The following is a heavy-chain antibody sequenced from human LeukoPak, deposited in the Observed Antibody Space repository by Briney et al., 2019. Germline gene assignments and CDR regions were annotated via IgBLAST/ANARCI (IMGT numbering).Heavy chain of an antibody. CDR1: GFTFSSYW. V-gene: IGHV3-74*01. CDR2: INTGGSTT. D-gene: IGHD2/OR15-2a*01. J-gene: IGHJ4*02. CDR3: VSFYETY. Sequence: AGGSLRLSCAASGFTFSSYWMHWVRQAPGKGLVWVSRINTGGSTTDYADSVKGRFTISRDNAKNTLYLQMNSLRAEDTAVYYCVSFYETYWGRGTLVTVSS.